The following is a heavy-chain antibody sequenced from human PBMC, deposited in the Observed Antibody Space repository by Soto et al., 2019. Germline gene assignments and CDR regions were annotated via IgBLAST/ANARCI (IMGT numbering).Heavy chain of an antibody. CDR2: ISSSGSTI. V-gene: IGHV3-48*03. Sequence: EVQLVESGGGLVQPGGSLRLSCAASGFTFSSYEMNWVRQAPGKGLEWVSYISSSGSTIYYADSVKGRFTISRDNAKNSLYLQMDSLRAEDTAVYYCAREGTGAEGFGPWGQGTLVTVSS. J-gene: IGHJ5*02. CDR3: AREGTGAEGFGP. D-gene: IGHD3-10*01. CDR1: GFTFSSYE.